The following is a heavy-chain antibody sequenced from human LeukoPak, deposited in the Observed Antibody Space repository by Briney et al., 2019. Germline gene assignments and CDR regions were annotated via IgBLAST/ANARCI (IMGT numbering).Heavy chain of an antibody. J-gene: IGHJ4*02. CDR3: AREGRVTMVQGGGIN. Sequence: PGGSLRLSCAASGFTFSSYSMSWVRQAPGKGLEWVSSISSSSSYIYYADSVKGRFTISRDNAKNSLYLQMNSLRAEDTAVYYCAREGRVTMVQGGGINWGQGTLVTVSS. D-gene: IGHD3-10*01. CDR2: ISSSSSYI. V-gene: IGHV3-21*01. CDR1: GFTFSSYS.